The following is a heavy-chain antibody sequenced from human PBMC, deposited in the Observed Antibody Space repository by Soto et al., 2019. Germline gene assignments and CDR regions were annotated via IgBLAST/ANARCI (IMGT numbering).Heavy chain of an antibody. Sequence: GGSLRLSCAASGFTFSSYSMNWVRQAPGKGLEWVSSISSSSYIYYADSVKGRFTISRDNAKNSLYLQMNSLRAEDTAVYYCATSITMVRGVFDYWGQGTLVTVSS. D-gene: IGHD3-10*01. V-gene: IGHV3-21*01. J-gene: IGHJ4*02. CDR1: GFTFSSYS. CDR3: ATSITMVRGVFDY. CDR2: ISSSSYI.